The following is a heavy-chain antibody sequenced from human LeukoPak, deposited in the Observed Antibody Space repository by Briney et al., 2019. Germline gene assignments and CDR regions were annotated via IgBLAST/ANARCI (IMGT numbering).Heavy chain of an antibody. Sequence: PSETLSLTCAVSGGSISTTNWWSWVRQPPGKGLEWIGEIYHSGSANYNPSLKSRVTISVDKSKNQFSLKLSSVTAADTAVYYCARKGYYNLAFDYWGQGTLVTVSS. CDR2: IYHSGSA. J-gene: IGHJ4*02. V-gene: IGHV4/OR15-8*01. D-gene: IGHD3-9*01. CDR1: GGSISTTNW. CDR3: ARKGYYNLAFDY.